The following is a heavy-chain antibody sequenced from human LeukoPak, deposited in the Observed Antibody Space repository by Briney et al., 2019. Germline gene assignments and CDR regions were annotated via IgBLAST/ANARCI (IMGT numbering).Heavy chain of an antibody. CDR1: GFTFSGYG. J-gene: IGHJ4*02. Sequence: PGRSLGLSCAASGFTFSGYGMHWVRQAPDKGLEWVAIIWYDGNNKYYADSVKGRFTISRDNSKNTLYLQMNSLRVEDTAVYYCAKDWGYTTMVSYYFDYWGQGALVTVSS. CDR2: IWYDGNNK. V-gene: IGHV3-33*06. D-gene: IGHD5-18*01. CDR3: AKDWGYTTMVSYYFDY.